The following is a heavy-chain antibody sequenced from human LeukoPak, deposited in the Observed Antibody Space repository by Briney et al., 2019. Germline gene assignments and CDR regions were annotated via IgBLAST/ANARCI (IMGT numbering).Heavy chain of an antibody. CDR1: GFTFSSYA. D-gene: IGHD3-3*01. CDR2: ISGSGGST. J-gene: IGHJ6*02. Sequence: PGGSLRLSCAASGFTFSSYAMSWVRQAPGKGLEWVSAISGSGGSTYYADSVKGRFTISRDNSKNTLYLQMNSLRAEDTAVYYCAKGLNGDFWSGSPLYYYYGMDVWGQGTTVTVSS. V-gene: IGHV3-23*01. CDR3: AKGLNGDFWSGSPLYYYYGMDV.